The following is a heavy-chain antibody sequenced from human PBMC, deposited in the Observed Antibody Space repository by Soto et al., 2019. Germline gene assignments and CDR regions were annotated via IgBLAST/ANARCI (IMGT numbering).Heavy chain of an antibody. Sequence: SETLSLTCNVSGASLAGYYWSWIRQPPGKGLEWIGRIYATGSTDYNPSLKSRLTMSVDMSKKQFSLTLTSVTAADVAVYYCATIGVSGYLAVWGQGTTVTVSS. J-gene: IGHJ6*02. CDR1: GASLAGYY. CDR3: ATIGVSGYLAV. V-gene: IGHV4-4*07. D-gene: IGHD3-16*02. CDR2: IYATGST.